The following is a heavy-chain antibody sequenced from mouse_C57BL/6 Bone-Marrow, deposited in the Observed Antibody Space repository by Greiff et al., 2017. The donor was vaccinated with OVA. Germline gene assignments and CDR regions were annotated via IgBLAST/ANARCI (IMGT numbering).Heavy chain of an antibody. J-gene: IGHJ1*03. V-gene: IGHV1-55*01. CDR3: ASYDSDWYFDV. CDR1: GYTFTSYW. D-gene: IGHD2-4*01. CDR2: IYPGSGST. Sequence: QVHVKQPGAELVKPGASVKMSCKASGYTFTSYWITWVKQRPGQGLEWIGDIYPGSGSTNYNEKFKSKATLTVDTSSSTAYMQLSSLTSEDAAVDYCASYDSDWYFDVWGTGTTVTVSS.